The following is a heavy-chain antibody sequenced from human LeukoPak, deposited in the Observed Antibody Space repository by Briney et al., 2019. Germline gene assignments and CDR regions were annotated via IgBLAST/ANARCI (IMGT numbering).Heavy chain of an antibody. V-gene: IGHV3-33*01. Sequence: GGSLRLSCAASGFTFSSYGMHWVRQAPGKGLEGVAVIWYDGSNKYYADSVKGRFTISRDNSKNTLYLQMNSLRAEDTAVYYCARSCSDGSCYYYGMDVWGKGTTVTVSS. CDR1: GFTFSSYG. J-gene: IGHJ6*04. D-gene: IGHD2-15*01. CDR2: IWYDGSNK. CDR3: ARSCSDGSCYYYGMDV.